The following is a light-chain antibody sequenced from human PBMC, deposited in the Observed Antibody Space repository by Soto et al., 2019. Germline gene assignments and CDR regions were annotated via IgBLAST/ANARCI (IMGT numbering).Light chain of an antibody. V-gene: IGLV2-8*01. J-gene: IGLJ1*01. Sequence: QSALTQPPSASGSPGQSVAISCTGTSSDVGGYNYVSWYQQYPGKAPKLIMYEVTKRPSGVHDRFSGSKSGNTASLTFSGLQAEDEADYYCCSYVGSNNYVFGTGTKVTVL. CDR1: SSDVGGYNY. CDR2: EVT. CDR3: CSYVGSNNYV.